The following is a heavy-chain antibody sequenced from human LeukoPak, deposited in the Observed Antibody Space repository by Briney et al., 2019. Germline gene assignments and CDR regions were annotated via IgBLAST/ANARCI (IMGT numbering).Heavy chain of an antibody. V-gene: IGHV3-30-3*01. Sequence: GGSLRLSCAASGFTFSSYAMHWVRQAPGKGLEWVAVISYDGSNKYYADSVKGRFTISRDNSKNTLYLQMNSLRAEDTAVYYCARDPASSVYYFDYWGQGTLVTVSS. CDR2: ISYDGSNK. CDR1: GFTFSSYA. J-gene: IGHJ4*02. D-gene: IGHD3-22*01. CDR3: ARDPASSVYYFDY.